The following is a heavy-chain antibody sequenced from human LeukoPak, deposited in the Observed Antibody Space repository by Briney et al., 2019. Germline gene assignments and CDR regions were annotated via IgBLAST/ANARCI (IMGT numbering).Heavy chain of an antibody. D-gene: IGHD3-10*01. CDR3: VVTMIRGETFDYYYYYMDV. J-gene: IGHJ6*03. CDR1: GGSISSNVFY. Sequence: SETLSLTCTVSGGSISSNVFYWGWIRQPPGKGLEWIGSIYYSGSTYYNPSLKSRVTISVDTSKNQFSLNLNSVTAADTAVYYRVVTMIRGETFDYYYYYMDVWGKGTTVTISS. V-gene: IGHV4-39*01. CDR2: IYYSGST.